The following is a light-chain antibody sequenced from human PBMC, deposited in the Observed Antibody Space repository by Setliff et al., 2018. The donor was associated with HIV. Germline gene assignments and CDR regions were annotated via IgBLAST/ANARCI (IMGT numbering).Light chain of an antibody. CDR3: AAWDDSLSVFV. V-gene: IGLV1-44*01. J-gene: IGLJ1*01. CDR1: SSNIGSNT. CDR2: KNN. Sequence: QSVLTQPPPASGTPGQRVTISCSGSSSNIGSNTVNWYQQVPGTAPKLLIYKNNQRPSGVPDRFSGSKSGTSASLAISGLQSEDEADYYCAAWDDSLSVFVFGTGTKGTVL.